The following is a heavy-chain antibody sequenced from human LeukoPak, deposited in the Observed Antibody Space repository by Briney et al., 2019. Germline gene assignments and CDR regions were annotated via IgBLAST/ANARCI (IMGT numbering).Heavy chain of an antibody. CDR1: GYTFTSYG. V-gene: IGHV1-18*01. J-gene: IGHJ6*02. CDR3: ARDRFGYSSGWWQYYYYYYGMDV. CDR2: ISAYNGNT. D-gene: IGHD6-19*01. Sequence: ASVKVSCKASGYTFTSYGISWVRQARGQGLEWMGWISAYNGNTNYAQKLQGRVTMITDTSTSTAYMELRSLRSDDTAVYYCARDRFGYSSGWWQYYYYYYGMDVWGQGTTVTVSS.